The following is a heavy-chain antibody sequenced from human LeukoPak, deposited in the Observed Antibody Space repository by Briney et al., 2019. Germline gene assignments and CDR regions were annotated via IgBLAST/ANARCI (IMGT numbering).Heavy chain of an antibody. J-gene: IGHJ5*02. CDR2: ISYDGSNK. V-gene: IGHV3-30*04. CDR1: GFTFSSYA. Sequence: GRSLRLSCAASGFTFSSYAMHWVRQAPGKGLEWVAVISYDGSNKYYADSVKGRFTISRDNSKNTLYLQMNSLRAEDTAVYYCARDLEGNWFDPGAREPWSPSPQ. CDR3: ARDLEGNWFDP. D-gene: IGHD1-1*01.